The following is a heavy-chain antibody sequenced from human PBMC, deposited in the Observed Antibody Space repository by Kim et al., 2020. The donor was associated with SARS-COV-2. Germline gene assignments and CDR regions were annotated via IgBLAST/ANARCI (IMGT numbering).Heavy chain of an antibody. J-gene: IGHJ6*03. V-gene: IGHV4-59*08. CDR3: ARTMRGDLLRGYNYFYYYY. D-gene: IGHD3-3*01. Sequence: SETLSLTCTVSGGSISNYYWSWVRQPPGKGLEWIGYIYYSGTTNYNPSLKSRVTISVDTSKNQFSLKLSSVNAADTAVYYCARTMRGDLLRGYNYFYYYY. CDR1: GGSISNYY. CDR2: IYYSGTT.